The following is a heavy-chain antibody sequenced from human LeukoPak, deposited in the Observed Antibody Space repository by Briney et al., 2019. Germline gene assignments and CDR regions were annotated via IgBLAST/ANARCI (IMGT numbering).Heavy chain of an antibody. CDR2: ISGSGGST. D-gene: IGHD3-10*01. J-gene: IGHJ6*03. V-gene: IGHV3-23*01. CDR1: GFTFSSYG. CDR3: AKGSRPDDLWFGELSYYYYYYYMDV. Sequence: GGTLRLSCAASGFTFSSYGMSWVRQAPGKGLEWVSAISGSGGSTYYADSVKGRFTISRDNSKNTLYLQMNSLRAEDTAVYYCAKGSRPDDLWFGELSYYYYYYYMDVWGKGTTVTVSS.